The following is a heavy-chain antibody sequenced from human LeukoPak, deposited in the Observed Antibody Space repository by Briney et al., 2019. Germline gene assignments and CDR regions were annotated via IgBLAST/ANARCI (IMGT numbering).Heavy chain of an antibody. CDR3: ARGAVRVVGYFDY. CDR2: INPNSGGT. CDR1: GYTFTVDD. J-gene: IGHJ4*02. Sequence: AAGKVSCKASGYTFTVDDTHWVRHAPGQGLGWVWWINPNSGGTNYAQKFQGRVTMTRDTSISTAYMEMSRLTSDDTAVYYCARGAVRVVGYFDYWGQGTLVTVSS. D-gene: IGHD1-26*01. V-gene: IGHV1-2*02.